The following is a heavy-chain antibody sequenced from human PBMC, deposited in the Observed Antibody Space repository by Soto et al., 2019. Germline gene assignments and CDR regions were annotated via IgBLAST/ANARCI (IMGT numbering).Heavy chain of an antibody. D-gene: IGHD6-19*01. J-gene: IGHJ4*02. CDR1: GVSISSGADY. CDR2: IYSSGSP. Sequence: SETLSLTCSVSGVSISSGADYWSWIRQRPGKGLEWIGSIYSSGSPSYNPALKSRLTISLDTSKNQFPLKLTSVTAADTAVYYCARFAYRSGWNFDYWGRGTLVTVSS. V-gene: IGHV4-31*03. CDR3: ARFAYRSGWNFDY.